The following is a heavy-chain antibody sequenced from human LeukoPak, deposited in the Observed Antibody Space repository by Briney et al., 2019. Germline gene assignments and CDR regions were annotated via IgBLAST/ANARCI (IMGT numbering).Heavy chain of an antibody. J-gene: IGHJ4*02. D-gene: IGHD2-2*01. CDR2: ISAYNGNT. CDR1: GYTFTSYG. CDR3: ARGSMVRDIVVVPAAL. V-gene: IGHV1-18*01. Sequence: ASVKVSCKASGYTFTSYGISWVRQAPGQGLEWMGWISAYNGNTNYAQKLQGRDTMTTDTSTSTAYMELRSLRSDDTAVYYCARGSMVRDIVVVPAALWGQGTLVIVSS.